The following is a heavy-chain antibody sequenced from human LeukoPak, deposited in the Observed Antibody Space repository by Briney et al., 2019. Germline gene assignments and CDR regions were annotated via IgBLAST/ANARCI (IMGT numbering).Heavy chain of an antibody. CDR3: ARGKTPFTPHDAFDI. Sequence: PGGSLRLSCAASGFTFSGSAVHWVRQASGKGLEWVGRIRSRANSYVTAYAASVTGRFTISRDDSNTAYLQMNSLKTEDTAVYYCARGKTPFTPHDAFDIWGQGTMVTVSS. J-gene: IGHJ3*02. D-gene: IGHD3-16*01. V-gene: IGHV3-73*01. CDR2: IRSRANSYVT. CDR1: GFTFSGSA.